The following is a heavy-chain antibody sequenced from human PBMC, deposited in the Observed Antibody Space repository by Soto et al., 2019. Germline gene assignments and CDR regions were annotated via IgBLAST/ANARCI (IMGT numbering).Heavy chain of an antibody. CDR1: GFTFSTYN. CDR2: IGSSGTTI. D-gene: IGHD3-3*01. V-gene: IGHV3-48*01. Sequence: GGSLRLSCAASGFTFSTYNMNWVRQAPGMGLERISYIGSSGTTIYYADSVKGRFTISRDNSKNTLYLQMNSLRAEDTAVYYCARDKRDLRFLEWSYYFDYWGQGTLVTVSS. CDR3: ARDKRDLRFLEWSYYFDY. J-gene: IGHJ4*02.